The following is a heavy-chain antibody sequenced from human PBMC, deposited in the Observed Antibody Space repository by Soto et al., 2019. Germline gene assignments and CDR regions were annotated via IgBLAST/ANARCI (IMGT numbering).Heavy chain of an antibody. V-gene: IGHV3-23*01. CDR1: GFTFSSYA. CDR2: ISGSGGST. CDR3: AKDVAYDYGDYDRGYYFDY. Sequence: GGSLRLSCAASGFTFSSYAMSWVRQAPVKGLEWVSAISGSGGSTYYADSVKGRFTISRDNSKNTLYLQMNSLRAEDTAVYYCAKDVAYDYGDYDRGYYFDYWGQGTLVTVSS. D-gene: IGHD4-17*01. J-gene: IGHJ4*02.